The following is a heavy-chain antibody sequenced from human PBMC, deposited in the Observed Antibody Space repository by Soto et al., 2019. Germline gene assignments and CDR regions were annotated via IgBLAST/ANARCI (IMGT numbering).Heavy chain of an antibody. D-gene: IGHD2-2*01. CDR1: GGSFSGYY. V-gene: IGHV4-34*01. J-gene: IGHJ6*03. CDR2: INHSGST. CDR3: ARGALVRDYYYYMDV. Sequence: QVQLQQWGAGLLKPSETLSLTCAVYGGSFSGYYWSWIRQPPGKGLAWIGEINHSGSTNYNPSLKSRVTISVDTSKNQFSLKLSSVTAADTAVYYCARGALVRDYYYYMDVWGKGTTVTVSS.